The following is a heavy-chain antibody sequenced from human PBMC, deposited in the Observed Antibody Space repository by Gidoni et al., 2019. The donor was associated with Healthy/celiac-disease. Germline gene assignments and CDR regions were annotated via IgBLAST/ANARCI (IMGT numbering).Heavy chain of an antibody. CDR3: ARPREDDYYDSSGYYPPFDY. Sequence: QVQLVQSGAEVKKPGSSVKVSCKASGGTFSSYAISWLRQAPGQGLEWMGGIIPIFGTANYAQKFQGRVTITADESTSTAYMELSSLRSEDTAVYYSARPREDDYYDSSGYYPPFDYWGQGTLVTVSS. CDR2: IIPIFGTA. CDR1: GGTFSSYA. D-gene: IGHD3-22*01. V-gene: IGHV1-69*01. J-gene: IGHJ4*02.